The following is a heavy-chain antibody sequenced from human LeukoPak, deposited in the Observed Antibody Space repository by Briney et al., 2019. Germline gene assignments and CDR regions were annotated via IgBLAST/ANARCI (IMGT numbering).Heavy chain of an antibody. J-gene: IGHJ3*02. CDR1: GFTFSSYW. CDR3: ARAVATYYDFWSGRDASDI. D-gene: IGHD3-3*01. V-gene: IGHV3-7*01. Sequence: GGSLRLSCAASGFTFSSYWMSWVRQAPGKGLEWVANIKQDGSEKYYVDSVKGRFTISRDNAKNSLYLQMNSLRAEDTAVYYCARAVATYYDFWSGRDASDIWGQGTMVTVSS. CDR2: IKQDGSEK.